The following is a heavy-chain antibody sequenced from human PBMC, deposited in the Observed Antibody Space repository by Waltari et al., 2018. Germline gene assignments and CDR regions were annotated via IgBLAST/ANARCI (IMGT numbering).Heavy chain of an antibody. Sequence: QVQLVQSGAEVKKPGASVKVSCKASGYTFTAYYLHWVRQAPGQGLEWLGWINPNNGDTNYPQKFRGRVTMIRDTSTSTVYMELTSLTFDDTAVYYCARVRDYWGQGTLVIVSS. V-gene: IGHV1-2*02. CDR3: ARVRDY. J-gene: IGHJ4*02. CDR2: INPNNGDT. CDR1: GYTFTAYY.